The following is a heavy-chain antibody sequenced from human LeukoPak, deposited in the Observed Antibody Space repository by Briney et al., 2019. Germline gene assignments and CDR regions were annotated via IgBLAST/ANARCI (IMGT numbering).Heavy chain of an antibody. V-gene: IGHV4-59*01. D-gene: IGHD3-9*01. CDR2: IYNSGST. CDR1: GGSISSFY. J-gene: IGHJ3*02. Sequence: SETLSLTCTVSGGSISSFYWSWIRQPPGKGLEWIRYIYNSGSTNYNASLKSRVTISVDTSKNQFSLKLSSVTAADTAVYYCARTNYDILTGSPNDGFDIWAQGTMVTVSS. CDR3: ARTNYDILTGSPNDGFDI.